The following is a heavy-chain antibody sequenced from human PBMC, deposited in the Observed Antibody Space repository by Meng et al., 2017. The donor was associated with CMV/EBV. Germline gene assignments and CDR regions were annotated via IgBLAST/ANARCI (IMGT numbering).Heavy chain of an antibody. CDR1: FFVSSYA. J-gene: IGHJ4*02. Sequence: FFVSSYAMSWVSQAPGKGLEWVSAISGSGDSTSYADSVKGRFTISRDTSKHTLYLQINSLRAEDTALYYCAKDPLKYTNGHGGNYFDYWGQGTLVTVSS. CDR3: AKDPLKYTNGHGGNYFDY. D-gene: IGHD5-18*01. V-gene: IGHV3-23*01. CDR2: ISGSGDST.